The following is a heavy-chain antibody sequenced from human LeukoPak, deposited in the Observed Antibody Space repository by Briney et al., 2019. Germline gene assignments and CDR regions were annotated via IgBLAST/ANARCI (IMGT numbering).Heavy chain of an antibody. CDR3: ARYPYYGSGSYYTGFDY. V-gene: IGHV4-39*07. D-gene: IGHD3-10*01. Sequence: SETLSLTCTVSGGSISSSSYYWGWIRQPPGKGLEWIGSIYYSGSTYYNPSLKSRVTISVDTSKNQFSLKLSSVTAADTAVYYCARYPYYGSGSYYTGFDYWGQGTLVTVSS. CDR2: IYYSGST. CDR1: GGSISSSSYY. J-gene: IGHJ4*02.